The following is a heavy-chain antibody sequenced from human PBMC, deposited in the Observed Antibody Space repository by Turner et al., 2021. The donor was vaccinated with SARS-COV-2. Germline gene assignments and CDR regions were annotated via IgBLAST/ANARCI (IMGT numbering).Heavy chain of an antibody. V-gene: IGHV4-59*01. Sequence: QVQLQESGPGLVKPSETLSLTCTVSGGSISSYYWSWIRQPPGKGLEWIGYIYYSGRTNYHPSLKSRVTISIDTSKNQFSLQLSSVTAADTAVYYCARTDGYNYDYWGQGTLVTVSS. D-gene: IGHD5-12*01. CDR1: GGSISSYY. CDR2: IYYSGRT. J-gene: IGHJ4*02. CDR3: ARTDGYNYDY.